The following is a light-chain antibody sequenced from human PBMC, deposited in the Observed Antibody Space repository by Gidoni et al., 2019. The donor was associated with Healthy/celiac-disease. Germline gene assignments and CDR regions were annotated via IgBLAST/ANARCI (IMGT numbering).Light chain of an antibody. V-gene: IGKV1-39*01. CDR1: QSISSY. J-gene: IGKJ2*01. CDR3: QQSYSTPGHT. Sequence: DIQMTQSPSSLSASVGDRVTITCRASQSISSYLNWYQQKPGKAPKLLLYAASSLQSGVPSRFSGSGSGTDFTLTISSLQPEDFATYYCQQSYSTPGHTFGQGTKLEIK. CDR2: AAS.